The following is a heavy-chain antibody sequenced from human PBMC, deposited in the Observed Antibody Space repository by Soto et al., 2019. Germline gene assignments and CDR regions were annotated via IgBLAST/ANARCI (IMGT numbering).Heavy chain of an antibody. V-gene: IGHV3-33*01. J-gene: IGHJ4*02. CDR3: ASDNRDIRADY. CDR2: IWYDGSNK. CDR1: GFTFSSYG. D-gene: IGHD2-15*01. Sequence: QVQLVESGGGVVQPGRSLRLSCAASGFTFSSYGMHWVRQAPGKGLVWVAVIWYDGSNKYYADSVKGRFTISRDNSKNPLYLQMNRLRAEDTAVYYCASDNRDIRADYWGQGTLVTVSS.